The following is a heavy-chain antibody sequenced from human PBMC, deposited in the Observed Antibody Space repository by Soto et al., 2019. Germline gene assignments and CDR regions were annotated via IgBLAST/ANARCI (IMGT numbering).Heavy chain of an antibody. CDR3: ARDLRITLFGVVHYYGMDV. J-gene: IGHJ6*02. V-gene: IGHV1-69*01. CDR2: IIPIFGTA. Sequence: QVQLVQSGAEVKKPGSSVKVSCKASGGTFSSYAISWVRQAPGQGLEWMGGIIPIFGTANYAQKFQGRVTIPADESTSTAYMELSSLRSEDTAVYYCARDLRITLFGVVHYYGMDVWGQGTTVTVSS. CDR1: GGTFSSYA. D-gene: IGHD3-3*01.